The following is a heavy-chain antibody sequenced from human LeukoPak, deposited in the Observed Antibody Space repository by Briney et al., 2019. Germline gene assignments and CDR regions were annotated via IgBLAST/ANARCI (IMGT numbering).Heavy chain of an antibody. Sequence: SETLSLTCSVSGYTISSGYDWGWIRQPPGKGLEWIGSIYYRRTTYYNPSLKSRVTMSIDTSKNQFSLRLNSMTAADTAVYYCARHLLRGYSFDPWGQGTLVTVSS. CDR1: GYTISSGYD. D-gene: IGHD3-16*01. CDR2: IYYRRTT. J-gene: IGHJ5*02. V-gene: IGHV4-38-2*02. CDR3: ARHLLRGYSFDP.